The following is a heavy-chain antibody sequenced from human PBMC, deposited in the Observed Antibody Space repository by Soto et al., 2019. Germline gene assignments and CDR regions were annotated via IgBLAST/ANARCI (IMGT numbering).Heavy chain of an antibody. CDR2: IYYSGST. J-gene: IGHJ4*02. D-gene: IGHD4-17*01. Sequence: SETLSLTYTVSGGSISSSSYYWGWIRQPPGKGLEWIGSIYYSGSTYYNPSLKSRVTISVDTSKNQFSLKLSSVTAADTAVYYCARHGDEGDYGDYKYFFPPIDYWGQGTLVTVSS. V-gene: IGHV4-39*01. CDR3: ARHGDEGDYGDYKYFFPPIDY. CDR1: GGSISSSSYY.